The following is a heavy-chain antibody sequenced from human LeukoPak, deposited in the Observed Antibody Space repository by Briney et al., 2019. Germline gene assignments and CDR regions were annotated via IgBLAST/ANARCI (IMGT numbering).Heavy chain of an antibody. J-gene: IGHJ6*03. V-gene: IGHV3-23*01. Sequence: GGSLRLSCAASGFTFSSYAMNWVRQAPGKGLEWVSAIGGSGGRTYYTDSVKGRFTISRDNAKNTLYLQMNSLRAEDTAVYYCARNHYYYYMDVWGKGTTVTVSS. CDR3: ARNHYYYYMDV. CDR2: IGGSGGRT. CDR1: GFTFSSYA.